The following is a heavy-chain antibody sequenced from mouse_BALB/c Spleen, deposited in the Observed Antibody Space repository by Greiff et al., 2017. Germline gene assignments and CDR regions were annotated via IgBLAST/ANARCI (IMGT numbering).Heavy chain of an antibody. CDR2: ISSGSSTI. CDR3: AREFAY. J-gene: IGHJ3*01. V-gene: IGHV5-17*02. Sequence: EVKVEESGGGLVQPGGSRKLSCAASGFTFSSFGMHWVRQAPEKGLEWVAYISSGSSTIYYADTVKGRFTISRDNPKNTLFLQMTSLRSEDTAMYYCAREFAYWGQGTLVTVSA. CDR1: GFTFSSFG.